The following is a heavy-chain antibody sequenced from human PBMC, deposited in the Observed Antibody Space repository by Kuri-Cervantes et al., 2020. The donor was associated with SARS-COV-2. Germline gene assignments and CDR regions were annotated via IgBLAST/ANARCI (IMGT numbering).Heavy chain of an antibody. J-gene: IGHJ4*02. Sequence: GGSRRLSWAASGFTFSSYGMHWVRQAPGQGLEWVAVIWYDGSNKYYAESVKGRFTISRDNSKNTLYLQMNSLRAENTAVYYCARDGIVGATPHFDYWGQGTLVTVSS. D-gene: IGHD1-26*01. CDR2: IWYDGSNK. CDR1: GFTFSSYG. V-gene: IGHV3-33*01. CDR3: ARDGIVGATPHFDY.